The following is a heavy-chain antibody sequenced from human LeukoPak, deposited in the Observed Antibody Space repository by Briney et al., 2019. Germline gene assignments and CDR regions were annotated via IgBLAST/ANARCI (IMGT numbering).Heavy chain of an antibody. CDR3: ARVPYCSSTSCYYYYYYYMDV. Sequence: SETLSLTCTVYGGSPISGGSYWSWIRHPPGRGLEGIGYIFHSGTTYYNPSLKSRVTISVDRSKYQFSLKLSSVTAADTAVYYCARVPYCSSTSCYYYYYYYMDVWGKGTTVTVSS. J-gene: IGHJ6*03. CDR2: IFHSGTT. D-gene: IGHD2-2*01. V-gene: IGHV4-30-2*01. CDR1: GGSPISGGSY.